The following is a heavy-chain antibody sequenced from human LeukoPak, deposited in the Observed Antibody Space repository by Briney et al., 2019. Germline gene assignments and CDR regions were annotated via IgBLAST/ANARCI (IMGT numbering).Heavy chain of an antibody. CDR3: AREGRSGSYLGRFDP. Sequence: GGSLRLSCAASGFTFSDYYMSWIRHAPGRGLELVSYISTSVTYTEYADSVKGRFTISRDNAKNSLYLQMNSLRAEDTAVYYCAREGRSGSYLGRFDPWGQGTLVTVSS. CDR1: GFTFSDYY. J-gene: IGHJ5*02. V-gene: IGHV3-11*05. D-gene: IGHD1-26*01. CDR2: ISTSVTYT.